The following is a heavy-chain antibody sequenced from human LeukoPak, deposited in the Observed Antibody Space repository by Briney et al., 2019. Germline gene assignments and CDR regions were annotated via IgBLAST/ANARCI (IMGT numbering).Heavy chain of an antibody. CDR3: ARAHAYDILTGYLMRAFDI. J-gene: IGHJ3*02. V-gene: IGHV1-46*01. Sequence: ASVTVSCKASGYTFTSYYMHWVRQAPGQGLEWMGIINPSGGSTSYAQKFQGRVTMTRDTSTSTVYMELSSLRSEDTAVYYCARAHAYDILTGYLMRAFDIWGQGTMVTVSS. D-gene: IGHD3-9*01. CDR1: GYTFTSYY. CDR2: INPSGGST.